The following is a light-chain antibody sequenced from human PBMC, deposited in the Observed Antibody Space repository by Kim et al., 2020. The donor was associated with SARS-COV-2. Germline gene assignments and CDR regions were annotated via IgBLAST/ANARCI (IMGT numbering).Light chain of an antibody. CDR1: SGHSSYA. J-gene: IGLJ3*02. Sequence: QPVLPQSPSASASLGASVKLTCTLSSGHSSYAIAWHQQQPEKGPRYLMKLNSDGSHHKGDGIPDRFSGSSSGAERYLTISSLQSEDEADYYCQTWGTGIRVFGGGTQLTVL. CDR3: QTWGTGIRV. V-gene: IGLV4-69*01. CDR2: LNSDGSH.